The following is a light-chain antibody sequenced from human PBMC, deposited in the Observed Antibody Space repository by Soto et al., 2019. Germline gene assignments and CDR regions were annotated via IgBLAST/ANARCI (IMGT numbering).Light chain of an antibody. V-gene: IGKV3-20*01. CDR3: QQYSSSPLT. CDR1: QSVSSSS. Sequence: EIVLTQSPGTLSLSLGERATLSCRASQSVSSSSLAWYQQKPGQAPRLLIYGASSRATGIPDRFSGSGSGTDFTLTISRLEPEDLAVYYCQQYSSSPLTFGGGTEVEIK. CDR2: GAS. J-gene: IGKJ4*01.